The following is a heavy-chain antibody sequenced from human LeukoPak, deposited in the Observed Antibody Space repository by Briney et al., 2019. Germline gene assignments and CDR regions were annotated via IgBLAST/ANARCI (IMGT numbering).Heavy chain of an antibody. CDR3: AKIYAARGAFDI. V-gene: IGHV3-23*01. CDR1: GFTFSSYA. Sequence: GGSLRLSCAASGFTFSSYAMSWVRQAPGKGLEWVSAISGSGGSTCYADSVKGRFTISRDNSKNTLYLQMNSLRAEDTAVYYCAKIYAARGAFDIWGQGTMVTVSS. J-gene: IGHJ3*02. CDR2: ISGSGGST. D-gene: IGHD3-10*01.